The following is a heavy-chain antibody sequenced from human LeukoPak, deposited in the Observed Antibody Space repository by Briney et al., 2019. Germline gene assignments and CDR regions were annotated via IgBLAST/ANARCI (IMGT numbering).Heavy chain of an antibody. V-gene: IGHV3-48*03. CDR1: GFTFSSYE. CDR2: ISSSGSTI. J-gene: IGHJ4*02. D-gene: IGHD1-26*01. CDR3: ARVPGRAAANFDY. Sequence: PGGSLRLSCAASGFTFSSYEMNWVRQALGKGLEWVSYISSSGSTIYYADSVKGRFTISRDNAKNSLYLQMNSLRAEDTAVYYCARVPGRAAANFDYWGQGTLVTVSS.